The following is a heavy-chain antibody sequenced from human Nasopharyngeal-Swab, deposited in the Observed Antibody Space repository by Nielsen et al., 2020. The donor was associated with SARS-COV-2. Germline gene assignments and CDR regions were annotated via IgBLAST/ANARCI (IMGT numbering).Heavy chain of an antibody. CDR3: ARDHLVLGDSTELAY. CDR2: IWYDGSNK. CDR1: GFTFSSYG. Sequence: GESLKISCAASGFTFSSYGMHWVRQAPGQGLEWVAVIWYDGSNKYYADSVKGRFTISRDNSKNTLYLQMNSLRAEDTAVYYCARDHLVLGDSTELAYWGQVTLVTVSS. V-gene: IGHV3-33*01. D-gene: IGHD2-2*01. J-gene: IGHJ4*02.